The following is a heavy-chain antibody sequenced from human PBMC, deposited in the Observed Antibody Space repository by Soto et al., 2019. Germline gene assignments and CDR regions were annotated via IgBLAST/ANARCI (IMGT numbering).Heavy chain of an antibody. V-gene: IGHV1-69*12. CDR2: ITPMFGTA. CDR1: GGTFSRYA. CDR3: AQTLGLAVAGPGRFDL. Sequence: QVQLVQSGAEVKKYGSSVKVSCKASGGTFSRYAISWVRQAPGQGLEWMGGITPMFGTANYAQKFQGRVMITADESTSTAYMELSSLRSDDTAVYYCAQTLGLAVAGPGRFDLWGRGTLVTVSS. D-gene: IGHD6-19*01. J-gene: IGHJ2*01.